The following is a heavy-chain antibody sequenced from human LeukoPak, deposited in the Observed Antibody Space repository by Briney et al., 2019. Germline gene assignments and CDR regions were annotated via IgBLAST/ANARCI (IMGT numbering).Heavy chain of an antibody. D-gene: IGHD6-19*01. J-gene: IGHJ4*02. V-gene: IGHV4-61*08. Sequence: KPSETLSLTCAVSGGSISSGGYSWSWIRQPPGKGLEWIGYIYYSGSTNYNPSLKSRVTISVDTSKNQFSLKLSSVTAADTAVYYCARDRGSGWYWDYWGQGTLVTVSS. CDR3: ARDRGSGWYWDY. CDR2: IYYSGST. CDR1: GGSISSGGYS.